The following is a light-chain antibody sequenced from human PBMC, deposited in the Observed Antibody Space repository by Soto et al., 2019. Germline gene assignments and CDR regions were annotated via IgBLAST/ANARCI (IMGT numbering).Light chain of an antibody. Sequence: EIVLTQSPGTLSLSPGERATLSCRASQSVSSSYLAWYQQKPGQAPRLLIYGASSRATGIQDRFSGRGSGTNFTDTISGLALEDFVVYYCQQYGNSPWTFSQGTKVEIK. CDR3: QQYGNSPWT. V-gene: IGKV3-20*01. CDR2: GAS. J-gene: IGKJ1*01. CDR1: QSVSSSY.